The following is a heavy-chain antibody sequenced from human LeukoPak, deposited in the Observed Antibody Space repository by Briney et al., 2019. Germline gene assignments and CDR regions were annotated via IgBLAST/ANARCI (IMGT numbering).Heavy chain of an antibody. CDR3: ARDGPLVRMITFGNDAFDV. Sequence: GGSLRLSCAASGFTFSSYSMNWVRQAPGKGLEWVSYISSSSSTIYYADSVKGRFTISRDNAKNSLYLQMNSLRDEDTAVYYCARDGPLVRMITFGNDAFDVWGQGTMVTVSS. V-gene: IGHV3-48*02. D-gene: IGHD3-16*01. J-gene: IGHJ3*01. CDR2: ISSSSSTI. CDR1: GFTFSSYS.